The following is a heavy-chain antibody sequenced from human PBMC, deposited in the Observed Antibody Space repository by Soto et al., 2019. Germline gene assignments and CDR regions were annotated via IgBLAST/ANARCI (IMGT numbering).Heavy chain of an antibody. CDR2: ISYDGSK. CDR1: GFTFSSYA. D-gene: IGHD2-2*01. V-gene: IGHV3-30-3*01. Sequence: QVQLVESGGGVVQPGRSLRLSCAASGFTFSSYALHWVRQAPGKGLEWVAVISYDGSKYHADSVKGRFTISRDNSKNTXXLQMTSLRAEDTAVYYCARDRGGDIVLLPPAISDYWGQGTQVTVSS. CDR3: ARDRGGDIVLLPPAISDY. J-gene: IGHJ4*02.